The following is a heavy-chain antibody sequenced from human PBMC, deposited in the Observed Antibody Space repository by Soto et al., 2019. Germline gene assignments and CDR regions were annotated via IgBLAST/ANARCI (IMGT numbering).Heavy chain of an antibody. CDR3: AKTKLLWFGELLYFDY. J-gene: IGHJ4*02. V-gene: IGHV3-30*18. CDR2: ISYDGSNK. CDR1: GFTFSSYG. Sequence: LRLSCAASGFTFSSYGMHWVRQAPGKGLEWVAVISYDGSNKYYADSVKGRFTISRDNSKNTLYLQMNSLRAEDTAVYYCAKTKLLWFGELLYFDYWGQGTLVTVSS. D-gene: IGHD3-10*01.